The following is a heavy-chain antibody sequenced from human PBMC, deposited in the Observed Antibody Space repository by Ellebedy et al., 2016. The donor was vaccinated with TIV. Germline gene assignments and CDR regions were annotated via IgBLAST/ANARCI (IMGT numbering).Heavy chain of an antibody. CDR3: ARAIYGASYL. CDR2: INQDGSGK. V-gene: IGHV3-7*01. D-gene: IGHD4-17*01. CDR1: RFSFSSYW. Sequence: GGSLRLSCAASRFSFSSYWMSWVRQAPGKGLEWVANINQDGSGKHYVDSVKGRFTISRDYAGNSLYLQMNSLGAEDTSVYYCARAIYGASYLWGRGTLVTVSS. J-gene: IGHJ2*01.